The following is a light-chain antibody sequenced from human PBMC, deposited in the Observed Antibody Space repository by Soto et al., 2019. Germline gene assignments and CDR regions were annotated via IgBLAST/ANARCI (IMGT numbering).Light chain of an antibody. CDR1: RDISDD. J-gene: IGKJ1*01. Sequence: AIQMTQSPSALSASIGDRVIITCRASRDISDDVGWYQHKPGRAPQLLISAATRLQGGVPSRFSGSGSGADFTLTITSLQPEDCATCYCLQNFDYPRTFGQGTKVEIK. CDR2: AAT. CDR3: LQNFDYPRT. V-gene: IGKV1-6*01.